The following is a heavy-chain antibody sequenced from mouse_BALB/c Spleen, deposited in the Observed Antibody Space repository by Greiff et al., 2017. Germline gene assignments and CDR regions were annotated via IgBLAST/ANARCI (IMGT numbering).Heavy chain of an antibody. V-gene: IGHV5-9-3*01. CDR3: ARQGTTVVATEGAMDY. CDR1: GFTFSSYA. Sequence: EVMLVESGGGLVKPGGSLKLSCAASGFTFSSYAMSWVRQTPEKRLEWVATISSGGSYTYYPDSVKGRFTISRDNAKNTLYLQMSSLRSEDTAMYYCARQGTTVVATEGAMDYWGQGTSVTVSS. CDR2: ISSGGSYT. J-gene: IGHJ4*01. D-gene: IGHD1-1*01.